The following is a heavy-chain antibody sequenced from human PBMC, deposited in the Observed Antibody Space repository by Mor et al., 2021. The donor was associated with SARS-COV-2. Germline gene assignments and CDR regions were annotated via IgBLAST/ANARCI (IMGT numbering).Heavy chain of an antibody. CDR3: ANGVWFGTAGMDV. D-gene: IGHD3-10*01. Sequence: SGSGGSTYYADSVKGRFTISRDNSKNTLYLQMNSLRAEDTAVYYCANGVWFGTAGMDVWGQGTTVTVSS. V-gene: IGHV3-23*01. CDR2: SGSGGST. J-gene: IGHJ6*02.